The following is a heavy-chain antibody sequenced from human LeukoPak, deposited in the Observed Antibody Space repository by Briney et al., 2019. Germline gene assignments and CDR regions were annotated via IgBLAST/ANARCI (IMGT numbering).Heavy chain of an antibody. J-gene: IGHJ5*02. CDR3: ARDGDSGSFASNNWFDL. D-gene: IGHD1-26*01. V-gene: IGHV3-73*01. Sequence: GGSLRLSCAASGFTFSGSALHWVPPASGKGLEWIGRIRSKTNNYATTYAASVTGRFTISRDDAENTAYLQMNSLKTEDTAVYYCARDGDSGSFASNNWFDLGRQGPRVTVSS. CDR1: GFTFSGSA. CDR2: IRSKTNNYAT.